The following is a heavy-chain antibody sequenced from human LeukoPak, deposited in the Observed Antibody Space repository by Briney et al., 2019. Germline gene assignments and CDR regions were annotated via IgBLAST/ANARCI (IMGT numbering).Heavy chain of an antibody. V-gene: IGHV3-33*01. CDR2: IWYDGSNK. CDR1: GFTFSNYA. D-gene: IGHD3-16*02. Sequence: GGSLRLSCAASGFTFSNYAMHWVRQAPGKGLEWVAVIWYDGSNKFYADSAKGRFTVSRDNSKNTLYLQMNSLRAEDTAVFYCAGSYRYLGYGMDVWGQGTTVTVSS. CDR3: AGSYRYLGYGMDV. J-gene: IGHJ6*02.